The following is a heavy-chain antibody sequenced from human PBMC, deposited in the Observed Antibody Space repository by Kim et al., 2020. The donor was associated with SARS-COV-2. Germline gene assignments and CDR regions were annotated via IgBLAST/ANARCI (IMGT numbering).Heavy chain of an antibody. CDR3: AKVPNSGSFYYFDN. J-gene: IGHJ4*02. V-gene: IGHV3-23*01. Sequence: GGSLRLSCAASGFTFSAFAMSWVRQAPGKGLEWVSSISSRGANTYYTDSVRGRFTISRDNSKNALYLQMDSLRADDTALYYCAKVPNSGSFYYFDNWGQGTQVFGSS. CDR2: ISSRGANT. CDR1: GFTFSAFA. D-gene: IGHD3-10*01.